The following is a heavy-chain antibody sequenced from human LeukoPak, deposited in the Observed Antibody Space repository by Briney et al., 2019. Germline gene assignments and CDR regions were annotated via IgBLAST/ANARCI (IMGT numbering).Heavy chain of an antibody. V-gene: IGHV4-34*01. Sequence: PSETLSLTCAVYGGSFSGYYWSWIRQPPGKGLEWIGEINHSGSTNYNPSLKSRVTISVDTSRNQFSLKLSSVTAADTAVYYCARAPRFYCSSTSCYVPYDAFDIWGQGTMVTVSS. CDR3: ARAPRFYCSSTSCYVPYDAFDI. J-gene: IGHJ3*02. D-gene: IGHD2-2*01. CDR1: GGSFSGYY. CDR2: INHSGST.